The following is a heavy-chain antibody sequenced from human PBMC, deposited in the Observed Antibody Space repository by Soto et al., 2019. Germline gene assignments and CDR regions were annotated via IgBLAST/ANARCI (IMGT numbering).Heavy chain of an antibody. CDR2: INHSGST. Sequence: SETLSLTCAVYGGSFSGYYWSWIRQPPGKGLEWIGEINHSGSTNYNPSLKSRVTISVDTSKNQFSLKLSSVTAADTAVYYCAREDVSYCSGGSCYGRDDYFDYWGQGTLVTVSS. J-gene: IGHJ4*02. CDR1: GGSFSGYY. V-gene: IGHV4-34*01. CDR3: AREDVSYCSGGSCYGRDDYFDY. D-gene: IGHD2-15*01.